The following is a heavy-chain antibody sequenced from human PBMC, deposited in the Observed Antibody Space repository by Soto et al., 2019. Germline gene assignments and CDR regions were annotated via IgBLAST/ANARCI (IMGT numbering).Heavy chain of an antibody. CDR2: IFYTATT. CDR1: GGSIRSSSSY. D-gene: IGHD2-15*01. CDR3: ARHQWTGVVEAATPVWYFDY. V-gene: IGHV4-39*01. J-gene: IGHJ4*02. Sequence: QLQLQESGPGLATPSETLSLTCTVSGGSIRSSSSYWGWIRQSPGQGLEWIGAIFYTATTYYNPSLKSRIIMSVDTSKNQFSLNLNSVPAADTAVYYCARHQWTGVVEAATPVWYFDYWCLGALVTVSS.